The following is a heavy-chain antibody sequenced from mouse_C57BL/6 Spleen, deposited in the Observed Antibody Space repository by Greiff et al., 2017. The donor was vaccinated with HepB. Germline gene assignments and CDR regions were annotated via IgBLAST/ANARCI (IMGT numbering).Heavy chain of an antibody. CDR3: ARYTDYFDY. J-gene: IGHJ2*01. V-gene: IGHV7-3*01. CDR2: IRNKANGYTT. CDR1: GFTFTDYY. Sequence: EVKLMESGGGLVQPGGSLSLSCAASGFTFTDYYMSWVRQPPGKALEWLGFIRNKANGYTTDYSASVKGRFTISRDNSQSILYLQMNALRAEDSATYYCARYTDYFDYWGQGTTLTVSS.